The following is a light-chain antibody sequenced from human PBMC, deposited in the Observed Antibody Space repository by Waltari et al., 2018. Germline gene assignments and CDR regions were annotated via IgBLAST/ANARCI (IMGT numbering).Light chain of an antibody. CDR3: QQYYDYPRT. CDR1: QGISTY. Sequence: AIRITQSPSSVSASAGDSVTITCRASQGISTYLAWYQQNPGKAPNLLIYGASTLQSGVPSRFSGSGSGTDFTLTINCLQSEDFATYYCQQYYDYPRTFGQGTKVEI. CDR2: GAS. V-gene: IGKV1-8*01. J-gene: IGKJ1*01.